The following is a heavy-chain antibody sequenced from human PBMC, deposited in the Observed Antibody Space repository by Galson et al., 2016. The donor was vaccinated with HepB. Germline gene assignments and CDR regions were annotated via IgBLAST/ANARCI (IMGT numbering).Heavy chain of an antibody. CDR3: VKDTVSGGNYYYNGMDV. V-gene: IGHV3-9*01. Sequence: SLRLSCAASGFTFDNYAMHWVRQVPGKGLEWVSGISWNSGSINYADSVQGRFTISRNNAKISLHLQMNSLRAEDTALYYCVKDTVSGGNYYYNGMDVWGQGTTVTVSS. CDR1: GFTFDNYA. D-gene: IGHD2-15*01. CDR2: ISWNSGSI. J-gene: IGHJ6*02.